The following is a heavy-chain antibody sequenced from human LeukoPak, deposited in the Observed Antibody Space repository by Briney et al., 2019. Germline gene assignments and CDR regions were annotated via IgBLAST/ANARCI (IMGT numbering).Heavy chain of an antibody. J-gene: IGHJ6*02. CDR2: VIPILGIA. D-gene: IGHD5-12*01. CDR3: ASGRRGGVATILSSWSYYYGMDV. V-gene: IGHV1-69*10. Sequence: ASVKVSCKASGGTFSSYAISWVRQAPGQGLEWRGGVIPILGIANYAQKFQGRVTITADKSTSTAYMELSSLRSEDTAVYYCASGRRGGVATILSSWSYYYGMDVWGQGTTVTVSS. CDR1: GGTFSSYA.